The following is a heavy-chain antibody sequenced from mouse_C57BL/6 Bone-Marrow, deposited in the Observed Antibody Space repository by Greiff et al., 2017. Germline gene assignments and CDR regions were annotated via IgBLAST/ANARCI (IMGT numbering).Heavy chain of an antibody. Sequence: VQLLQSGAELVRPGASVKLSCTASGFNFTDYYMHWVKQRPEQGLEWIGWIDPEAGDTEYAPKFQGKATMTADTSSNTAYLQLSSLTSEDTAVYYCAGDGEDYYAMDYWGQGTSVTVSS. J-gene: IGHJ4*01. CDR1: GFNFTDYY. CDR2: IDPEAGDT. V-gene: IGHV14-1*01. CDR3: AGDGEDYYAMDY.